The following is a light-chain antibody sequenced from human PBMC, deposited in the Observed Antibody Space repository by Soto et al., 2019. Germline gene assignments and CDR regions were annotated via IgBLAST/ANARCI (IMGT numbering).Light chain of an antibody. Sequence: EIVLTKSPGTLSLSPGERATLSCMASPSVSSIYLSWYQQKPGQAPRLLIYGASTRATGIPARFSGSGSGTEFTLTISSLQSEDFAIYYCQQYNNWPPITFGQGTRLEIK. V-gene: IGKV3-15*01. CDR2: GAS. J-gene: IGKJ5*01. CDR1: PSVSSIY. CDR3: QQYNNWPPIT.